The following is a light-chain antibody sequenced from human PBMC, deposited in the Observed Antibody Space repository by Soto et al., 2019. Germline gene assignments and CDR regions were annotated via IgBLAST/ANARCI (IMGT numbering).Light chain of an antibody. Sequence: EIVLPQSPGTLSLSPGERATLSCEASQSVTSNYLAWYQQKPGQAPRLLIYGSSRRASGIPDRFSASGLETDSTLTISRLEPEDLAVYYCQQYGGSPFTFGPGTKVDIK. CDR2: GSS. CDR1: QSVTSNY. CDR3: QQYGGSPFT. J-gene: IGKJ3*01. V-gene: IGKV3-20*01.